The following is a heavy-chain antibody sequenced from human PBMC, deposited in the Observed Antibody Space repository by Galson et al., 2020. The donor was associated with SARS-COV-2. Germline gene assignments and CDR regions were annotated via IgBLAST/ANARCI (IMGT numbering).Heavy chain of an antibody. Sequence: GESLKISCKGSGHNFTTYYIVWVRQMPGKGLEWMGIIYPGDSDTLYSPSFQGQVTMSADINTAYLQWTSLKASDTAMYYCTASRDNSGYYYSEYWGQGTLVTVSS. CDR2: IYPGDSDT. V-gene: IGHV5-51*01. J-gene: IGHJ4*02. CDR1: GHNFTTYY. D-gene: IGHD3-22*01. CDR3: TASRDNSGYYYSEY.